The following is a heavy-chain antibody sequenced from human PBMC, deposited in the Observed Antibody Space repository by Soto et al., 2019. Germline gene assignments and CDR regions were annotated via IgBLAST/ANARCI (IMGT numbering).Heavy chain of an antibody. V-gene: IGHV4-31*03. CDR3: ARDRAPGGRYYGMDV. CDR1: GGSISSGNYY. CDR2: IYYSGRT. Sequence: QVQLQESGPGLVKPSQTLSLTCTVSGGSISSGNYYWSWIRQHPGKGLEWIGYIYYSGRTYYNPSLQSRVTISVDTSKNQYSLKLYSVTAADTAVYYCARDRAPGGRYYGMDVWGQGTTVTVSS. D-gene: IGHD1-26*01. J-gene: IGHJ6*02.